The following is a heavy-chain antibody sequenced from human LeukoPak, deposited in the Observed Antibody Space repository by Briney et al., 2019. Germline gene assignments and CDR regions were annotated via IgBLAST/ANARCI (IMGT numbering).Heavy chain of an antibody. Sequence: ASVKVSCKASGGTFSSYAISWVRQAPGQGLEWMGRIIPILGIANYAQKFQGRVTITADKSTSTAYMELSSLRSEDTAVYYCARGYGSGSYYPYYYGMDVWGPGTTVTVSS. D-gene: IGHD3-10*01. V-gene: IGHV1-69*04. CDR1: GGTFSSYA. J-gene: IGHJ6*02. CDR3: ARGYGSGSYYPYYYGMDV. CDR2: IIPILGIA.